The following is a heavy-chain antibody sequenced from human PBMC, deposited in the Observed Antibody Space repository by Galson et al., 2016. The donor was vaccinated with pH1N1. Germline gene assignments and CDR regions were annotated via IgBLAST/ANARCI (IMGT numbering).Heavy chain of an antibody. CDR1: GDSISSNNYY. CDR3: ARGVSVAGTPRLDY. Sequence: TLSLTCTVSGDSISSNNYYWNWIRQPAGKGLEWIGRIYSSGSTNYNPSLKSRVIMSVDTSKNQFSLKLSSVTAADTAVYYCARGVSVAGTPRLDYWGQGTLVTVSS. CDR2: IYSSGST. V-gene: IGHV4-61*02. J-gene: IGHJ4*02. D-gene: IGHD6-19*01.